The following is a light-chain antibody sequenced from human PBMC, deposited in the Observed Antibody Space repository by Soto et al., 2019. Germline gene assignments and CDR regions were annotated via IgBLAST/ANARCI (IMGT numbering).Light chain of an antibody. J-gene: IGLJ1*01. V-gene: IGLV2-23*02. CDR2: EVI. Sequence: QSVLTQVASVSGSPGQSITIFCTGTSSDVGTFNIVSWYQQHPGKAPRLTIYEVIKRPSGVSNRFSGSKSGNTASLTISWLQSEGEACYYWCSYAGSSVYFFGNGTKVTVL. CDR1: SSDVGTFNI. CDR3: CSYAGSSVYF.